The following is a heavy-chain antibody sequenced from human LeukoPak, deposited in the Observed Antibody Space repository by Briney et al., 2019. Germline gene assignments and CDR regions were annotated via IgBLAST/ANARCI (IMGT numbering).Heavy chain of an antibody. CDR1: GFTFSSYS. J-gene: IGHJ4*02. CDR2: ISSISSYR. D-gene: IGHD2-21*01. Sequence: PGGSLRLSCTRSGFTFSSYSMNWVRQAPGKGLEWVSSISSISSYRYYEESVKGRFSISRDNARNSLYLQMNGLRAEDTAVYYCARDSPNEAILWWSIDYWGQGTLVTVSS. CDR3: ARDSPNEAILWWSIDY. V-gene: IGHV3-21*01.